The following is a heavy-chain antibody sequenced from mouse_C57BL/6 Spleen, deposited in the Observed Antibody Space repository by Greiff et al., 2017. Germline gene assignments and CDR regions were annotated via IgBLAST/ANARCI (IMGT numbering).Heavy chain of an antibody. CDR2: IDPETGGT. Sequence: VQLVESGAELVRPGASVTLSCKASGYTFTDYEMHWVKRTPVHGLEWIGAIDPETGGTAYNQKFKGKAILTADKSSSTAYKELRSLTSEDSAVYYCTRLWFAYWGQGTLVTVSA. CDR1: GYTFTDYE. J-gene: IGHJ3*01. CDR3: TRLWFAY. V-gene: IGHV1-15*01.